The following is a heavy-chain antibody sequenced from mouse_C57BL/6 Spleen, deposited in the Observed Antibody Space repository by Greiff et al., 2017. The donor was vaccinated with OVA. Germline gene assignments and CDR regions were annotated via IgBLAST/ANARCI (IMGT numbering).Heavy chain of an antibody. CDR1: GYTFTSYT. CDR2: INPSSGYT. CDR3: ARSLLDYYAMDY. J-gene: IGHJ4*01. D-gene: IGHD6-1*01. V-gene: IGHV1-4*01. Sequence: QVQLQQSGADLARPGASVKMSCKASGYTFTSYTMHWVKQRPGQGLEWIGYINPSSGYTKYNQKFKDKATLTADKSSSTAYMQLSSLTSEDSAVYYCARSLLDYYAMDYWGQGTSVTVSS.